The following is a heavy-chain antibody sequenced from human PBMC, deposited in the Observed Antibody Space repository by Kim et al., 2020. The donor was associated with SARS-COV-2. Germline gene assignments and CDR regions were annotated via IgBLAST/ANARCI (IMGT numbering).Heavy chain of an antibody. V-gene: IGHV3-43*02. Sequence: GGSLRLSCAASGFMFDDYAMHWVRQAPGKGLEWVSLISGDGVSTYYADSVRGRFTISRDNSKNSLFLQTNNLRTEDTALYYCAEDRPIRNCNGGSCYSSFDYWVLGALVTVSS. CDR3: AEDRPIRNCNGGSCYSSFDY. J-gene: IGHJ4*02. CDR2: ISGDGVST. CDR1: GFMFDDYA. D-gene: IGHD2-15*01.